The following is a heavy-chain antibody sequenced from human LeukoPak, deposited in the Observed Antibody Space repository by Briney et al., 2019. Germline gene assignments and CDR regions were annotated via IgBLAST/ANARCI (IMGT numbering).Heavy chain of an antibody. Sequence: SETLSLTCTVSGGSISSYYWSWIRQPPGKGLEWIGELTRSGSTNYNPSLRSRVTISVDTSKNQFSLRLTSVTAADTAVYYCAKNDYGGNLPSIPWGQGTLVTVSS. J-gene: IGHJ5*02. CDR3: AKNDYGGNLPSIP. CDR1: GGSISSYY. V-gene: IGHV4-34*01. D-gene: IGHD4-23*01. CDR2: LTRSGST.